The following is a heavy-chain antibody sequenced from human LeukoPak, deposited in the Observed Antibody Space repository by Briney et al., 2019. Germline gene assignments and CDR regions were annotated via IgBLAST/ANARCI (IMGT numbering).Heavy chain of an antibody. CDR2: IKSKTDGGTT. J-gene: IGHJ3*02. CDR1: GFTFSNAW. V-gene: IGHV3-15*01. D-gene: IGHD3-22*01. CDR3: TTDLQYYYDSSGYRDAFDI. Sequence: GGALRLSCAASGFTFSNAWMSWVRQAPGKGLEWVGRIKSKTDGGTTDYAAPVKGRFTISRDDSKTTLYLPMNSLKTEDTAVYYCTTDLQYYYDSSGYRDAFDIWGQGTMVTVSS.